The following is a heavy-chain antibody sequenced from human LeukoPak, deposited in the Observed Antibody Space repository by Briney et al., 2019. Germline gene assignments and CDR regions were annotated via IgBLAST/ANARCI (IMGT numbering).Heavy chain of an antibody. J-gene: IGHJ4*02. Sequence: SETLSLTCTVSGGSISSSSYYWGWIRQPPGKGLEWIGSIYYSGSTYYNPSLKSRVTISVDTSKNQFSLKLSSVTAADTAVYYCARETNWGPFDYWGQGILVTVSS. CDR2: IYYSGST. CDR1: GGSISSSSYY. CDR3: ARETNWGPFDY. V-gene: IGHV4-39*07. D-gene: IGHD7-27*01.